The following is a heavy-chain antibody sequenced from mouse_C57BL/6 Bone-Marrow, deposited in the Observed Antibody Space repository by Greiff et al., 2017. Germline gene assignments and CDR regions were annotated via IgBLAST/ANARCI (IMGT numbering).Heavy chain of an antibody. CDR1: GYTFTDYY. CDR2: INPNNGGT. D-gene: IGHD1-2*01. CDR3: ARETLLRPFDY. Sequence: VQLKHSGPELVKPGASVKISCKASGYTFTDYYMNWVKQSHGKSLEWIGDINPNNGGTSYNQKFKGKATLTVDKSSSTAYMELRSLTSEDSAVYYCARETLLRPFDYWGQGTTLTVAS. J-gene: IGHJ2*01. V-gene: IGHV1-26*01.